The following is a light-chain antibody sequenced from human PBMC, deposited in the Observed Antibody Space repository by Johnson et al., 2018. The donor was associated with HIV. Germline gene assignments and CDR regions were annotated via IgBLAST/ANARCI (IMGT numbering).Light chain of an antibody. CDR1: SSNIGNNY. CDR2: ESD. Sequence: QSVLTQPPSVYAAPGQKVTISCSGSSSNIGNNYISWYQQLPGTAPKLLIFESDKRPSGIPDRFSGSKSGTSATLGITGLQTGDEADYYCGTWDSTLSSHIYVFGTGTKVTVL. J-gene: IGLJ1*01. V-gene: IGLV1-51*02. CDR3: GTWDSTLSSHIYV.